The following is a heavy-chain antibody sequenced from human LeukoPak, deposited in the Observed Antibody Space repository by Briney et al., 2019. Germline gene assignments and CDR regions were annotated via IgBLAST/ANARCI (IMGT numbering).Heavy chain of an antibody. D-gene: IGHD3-9*01. Sequence: AAVRVSCKDSGDTFISYDISWVRQATGRGLEWMGWMNTNSGNTGYEKKFQGRVTMTRNTSISTAYMELSSLRSEDTAVYYCASDILTGYGFDYWGQGTLVTVSS. CDR1: GDTFISYD. CDR3: ASDILTGYGFDY. V-gene: IGHV1-8*01. J-gene: IGHJ4*02. CDR2: MNTNSGNT.